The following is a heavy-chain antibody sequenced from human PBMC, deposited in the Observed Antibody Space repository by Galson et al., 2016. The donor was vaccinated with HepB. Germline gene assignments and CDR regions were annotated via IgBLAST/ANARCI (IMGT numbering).Heavy chain of an antibody. CDR1: GASITTYY. V-gene: IGHV4-59*01. CDR2: IHHRWST. Sequence: SETLSLTCTVSGASITTYYWSWIRQPPGKALEWIGYIHHRWSTKYNPSLNSPVPISLDTSENQFSLSLRSVTAADTAVYYCTRDFNPFDSWGQGTLVTVSS. J-gene: IGHJ5*01. D-gene: IGHD1-14*01. CDR3: TRDFNPFDS.